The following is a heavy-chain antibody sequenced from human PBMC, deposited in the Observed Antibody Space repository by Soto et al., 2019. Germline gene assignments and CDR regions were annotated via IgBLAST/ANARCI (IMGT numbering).Heavy chain of an antibody. J-gene: IGHJ3*02. D-gene: IGHD2-15*01. Sequence: QLQLQESGPGLVKPSETLSLTCTVSGGSISSSSYYWGWIRQPPGKGLEWIGSIYYSGSTYYNPSPKSRVTISVDTSKNQFSLKLSSVTAADTAVYYCGYCSGGRSVDAFDIWGQGTMVTVSS. CDR2: IYYSGST. V-gene: IGHV4-39*01. CDR1: GGSISSSSYY. CDR3: GYCSGGRSVDAFDI.